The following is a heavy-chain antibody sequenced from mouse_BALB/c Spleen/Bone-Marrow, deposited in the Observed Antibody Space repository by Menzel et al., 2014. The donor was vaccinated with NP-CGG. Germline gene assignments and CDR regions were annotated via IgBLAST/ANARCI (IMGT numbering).Heavy chain of an antibody. CDR2: IDPANGNT. D-gene: IGHD4-1*01. CDR3: ARWEYYAMDY. V-gene: IGHV14-3*02. CDR1: GFNIKDTY. Sequence: EVKLVESGAELVKPGASVKLSCTASGFNIKDTYMHWVKQRPEQGLEWIGRIDPANGNTKYDTKFQGKATITADTSSNTAYLQLSSLTSEDTAVYYYARWEYYAMDYWGQGTSVTVSS. J-gene: IGHJ4*01.